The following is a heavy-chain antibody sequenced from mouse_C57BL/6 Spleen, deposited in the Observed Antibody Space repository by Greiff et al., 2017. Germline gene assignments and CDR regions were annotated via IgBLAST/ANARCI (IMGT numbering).Heavy chain of an antibody. CDR2: IDPSDSYT. Sequence: QVQLQQSGAELVKPGASVKLSCKASGYTFTSYWMHWVKQRPGQGLEWIGEIDPSDSYTNYNQKFKGKSTLTVDKSSSTAYMQLSSLTSEDSAVYCCARQNYCSSPYYVDYWGQGTTRTVSS. CDR1: GYTFTSYW. J-gene: IGHJ2*01. D-gene: IGHD1-1*01. CDR3: ARQNYCSSPYYVDY. V-gene: IGHV1-69*01.